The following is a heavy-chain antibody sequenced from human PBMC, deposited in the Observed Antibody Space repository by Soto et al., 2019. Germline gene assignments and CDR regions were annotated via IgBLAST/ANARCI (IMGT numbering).Heavy chain of an antibody. D-gene: IGHD2-2*01. V-gene: IGHV3-30*18. J-gene: IGHJ6*02. CDR2: ISYDGSNK. Sequence: QPGGSLRLSCAVSGFTFSSYGMHWVRQAPGKGLEWVAVISYDGSNKYYADSVKGRFTISRDNSKNTLYLQMNSLRAEDTAVYYCAKVVGDCSSTSCYPCYYYYGMDVWGQGTTVTVSS. CDR1: GFTFSSYG. CDR3: AKVVGDCSSTSCYPCYYYYGMDV.